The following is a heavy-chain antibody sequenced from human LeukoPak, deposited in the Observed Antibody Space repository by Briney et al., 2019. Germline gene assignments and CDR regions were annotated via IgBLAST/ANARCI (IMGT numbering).Heavy chain of an antibody. V-gene: IGHV4-4*02. CDR2: IYHSGST. Sequence: PSETLSLTCAVSGGSISSSNWWSWVRQPPGKGLEWIGEIYHSGSTNYNPSLKSRVTISVDKSKNQFSLKLSSVTAADTAVYYCARGVRDFWSGYLSTYFDYWGQGTLVTVSS. CDR3: ARGVRDFWSGYLSTYFDY. J-gene: IGHJ4*02. CDR1: GGSISSSNW. D-gene: IGHD3-3*01.